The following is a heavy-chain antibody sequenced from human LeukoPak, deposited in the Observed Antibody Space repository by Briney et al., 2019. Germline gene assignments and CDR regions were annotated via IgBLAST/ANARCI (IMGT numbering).Heavy chain of an antibody. D-gene: IGHD3-10*01. CDR3: AREDTSGSGSTFDY. V-gene: IGHV1-69*13. CDR2: IITIFGTA. Sequence: ASVKVSCKASGGTFSSYAISWVRQAPGRGREWMGGIITIFGTANYAQKFPGRVTIPPDESTSTAYMELSSLRSEDTAVYYCAREDTSGSGSTFDYWGQGTLVTVSS. J-gene: IGHJ4*02. CDR1: GGTFSSYA.